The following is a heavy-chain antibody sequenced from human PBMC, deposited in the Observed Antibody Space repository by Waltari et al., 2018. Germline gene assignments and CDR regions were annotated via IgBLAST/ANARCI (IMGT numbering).Heavy chain of an antibody. J-gene: IGHJ5*02. V-gene: IGHV4-39*01. CDR3: GRITFGGVIAP. Sequence: QLQLQESGPGLVKPSETLSITCIVSGGSISSSTYYWGWIRQPPGKGLEWIGSAYYGGSTYYNPSLKSRVTISVDTSKNQFSLKVSSVTAADTALYYCGRITFGGVIAPWGQGTLVTVSS. CDR1: GGSISSSTYY. D-gene: IGHD3-16*01. CDR2: AYYGGST.